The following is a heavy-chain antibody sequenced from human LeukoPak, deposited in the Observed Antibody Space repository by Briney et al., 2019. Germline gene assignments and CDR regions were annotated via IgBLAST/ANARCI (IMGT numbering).Heavy chain of an antibody. Sequence: GESLKISCKGSGYSFTSYWIGWVRQMPGKGLEWMGWISAYNGNTNYAQKLQGRVTMTTDTSTSTAYMELRSLRSDDTAVYYCARAVITMIVVVTTPCAFDIWGQGTMVTVSS. J-gene: IGHJ3*02. V-gene: IGHV1-18*04. CDR2: ISAYNGNT. CDR1: GYSFTSYW. CDR3: ARAVITMIVVVTTPCAFDI. D-gene: IGHD3-22*01.